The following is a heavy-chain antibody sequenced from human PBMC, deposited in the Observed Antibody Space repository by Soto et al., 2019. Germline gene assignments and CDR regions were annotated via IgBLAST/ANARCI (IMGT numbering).Heavy chain of an antibody. J-gene: IGHJ6*02. D-gene: IGHD6-13*01. Sequence: MRLSCAASGFTFSSYAMSWVRQAPGKGLEWVSAISGSGGSTYYADSVKGRFTISRDNSKNTLYLQMNSLRAEDTAVYYCAKRGSWGYDYYGMDVWGQGTTVTVSS. CDR2: ISGSGGST. V-gene: IGHV3-23*01. CDR3: AKRGSWGYDYYGMDV. CDR1: GFTFSSYA.